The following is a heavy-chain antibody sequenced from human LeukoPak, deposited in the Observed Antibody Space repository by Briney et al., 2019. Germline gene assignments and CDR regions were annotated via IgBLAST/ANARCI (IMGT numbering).Heavy chain of an antibody. V-gene: IGHV3-30-3*01. D-gene: IGHD1/OR15-1a*01. Sequence: GGSLRLSCAASGFTFSSYAMRWVRQAPGKGLEWVAVISYDGSNKYYADSVKGRFTISRDNSKNTLYLQMNSLRAEDTAVYYCARGNRMFDYRGQGTLVTVSS. CDR3: ARGNRMFDY. CDR1: GFTFSSYA. CDR2: ISYDGSNK. J-gene: IGHJ4*02.